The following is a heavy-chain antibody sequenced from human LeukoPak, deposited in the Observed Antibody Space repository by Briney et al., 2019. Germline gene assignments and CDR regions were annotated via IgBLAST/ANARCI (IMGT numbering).Heavy chain of an antibody. D-gene: IGHD6-13*01. CDR3: ALSSWYEYFQH. CDR1: GFSLSTSGVG. CDR2: IYWNDDK. J-gene: IGHJ1*01. Sequence: ESGPTLVKPTQTLTLTCTFSGFSLSTSGVGVGWIRQPPGKALEWLALIYWNDDKRYSPSLKSRLTITKDTSKNQAVLTMTNMDPVDTATYYCALSSWYEYFQHWGQGTLVTVSS. V-gene: IGHV2-5*01.